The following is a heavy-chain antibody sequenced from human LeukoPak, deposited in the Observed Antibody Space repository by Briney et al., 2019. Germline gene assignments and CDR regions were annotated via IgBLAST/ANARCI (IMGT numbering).Heavy chain of an antibody. J-gene: IGHJ4*02. D-gene: IGHD1-1*01. V-gene: IGHV4-61*10. Sequence: PSETLSLTCTVSGGSINSGTSYWSWIRQPAGKGLEWIGYIHYSGSTNYNPSLQSRVTISVDTSRSHFSLKLSSATAADTAVYYCARGERLGPDFWGQGTLVTVSS. CDR2: IHYSGST. CDR1: GGSINSGTSY. CDR3: ARGERLGPDF.